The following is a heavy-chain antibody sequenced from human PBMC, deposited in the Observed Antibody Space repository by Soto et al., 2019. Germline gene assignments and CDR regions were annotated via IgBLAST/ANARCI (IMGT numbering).Heavy chain of an antibody. CDR1: GSSMTTYY. V-gene: IGHV4-59*01. CDR3: ARGMFGAFDY. D-gene: IGHD3-16*01. Sequence: TSETLSLTCSVSGSSMTTYYLHWIRQPPGKGLEWIGYIYYSGSTDYNPSLKSRVTISVDTSKNQFSLKLSSVTAADTAVYYCARGMFGAFDYWGQGTLVTVSS. J-gene: IGHJ4*02. CDR2: IYYSGST.